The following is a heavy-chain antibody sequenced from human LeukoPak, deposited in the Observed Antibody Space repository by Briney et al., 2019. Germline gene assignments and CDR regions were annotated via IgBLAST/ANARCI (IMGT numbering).Heavy chain of an antibody. D-gene: IGHD3-22*01. CDR1: GGSISSGAHY. V-gene: IGHV4-31*03. Sequence: ESSETLSLTCTVSGGSISSGAHYWSWIRQLPGKGLEWIGYVHYSGSTYYNPSLKSRVSMSVDTSKNQFSLNLRSVTAADTAVYFCARRGGTYSYESGAYHEWGQGTLAIVSS. J-gene: IGHJ4*02. CDR3: ARRGGTYSYESGAYHE. CDR2: VHYSGST.